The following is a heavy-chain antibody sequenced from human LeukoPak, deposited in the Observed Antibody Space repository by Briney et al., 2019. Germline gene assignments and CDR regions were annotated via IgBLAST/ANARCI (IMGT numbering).Heavy chain of an antibody. D-gene: IGHD5-12*01. CDR3: AKDGAWLRFDD. CDR2: ISPGGGPT. Sequence: GGTLRLSCAGSGFPFSIYGMNWVRQAPGKGLEWVSGISPGGGPTYYADSVKGRFTISRDDSKNTLYLQMNNLRAEDTAVYYCAKDGAWLRFDDWGQGILVTVSS. V-gene: IGHV3-23*01. J-gene: IGHJ4*02. CDR1: GFPFSIYG.